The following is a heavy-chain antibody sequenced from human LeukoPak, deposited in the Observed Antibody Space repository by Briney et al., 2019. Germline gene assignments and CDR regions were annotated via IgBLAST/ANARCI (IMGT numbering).Heavy chain of an antibody. CDR2: IYYSGST. V-gene: IGHV4-59*08. J-gene: IGHJ6*02. CDR3: ARHDYYYYGMDV. Sequence: KSSETLSLICTVSGGSISTYYWSWIRQPPGKGLEWIGYIYYSGSTNYNPSLKSRVTISVDTSKNQFSLNLTAVTATDTAVYYCARHDYYYYGMDVWGQGTTVTVSS. CDR1: GGSISTYY.